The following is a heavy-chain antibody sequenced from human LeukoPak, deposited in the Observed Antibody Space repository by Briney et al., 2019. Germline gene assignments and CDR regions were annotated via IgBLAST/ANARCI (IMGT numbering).Heavy chain of an antibody. CDR2: MFYSGGT. J-gene: IGHJ4*02. D-gene: IGHD2-2*01. CDR1: GGSISAYE. CDR3: AILVVPAASAVGYYLY. Sequence: SETLSLTCQVSGGSISAYEWSWIRQPPGKGLEWDGSMFYSGGTNYNPSLRSRLTLSVDTSKNQFSLRLRSVTAADTAVYYCAILVVPAASAVGYYLYWGQGILATVSS. V-gene: IGHV4-59*08.